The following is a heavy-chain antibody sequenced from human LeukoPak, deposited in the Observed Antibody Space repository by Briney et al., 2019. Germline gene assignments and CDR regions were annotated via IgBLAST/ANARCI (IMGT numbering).Heavy chain of an antibody. CDR1: GFTFNNYA. CDR3: VKGCSYTGCYTSDY. J-gene: IGHJ4*02. D-gene: IGHD2-2*02. V-gene: IGHV3-23*01. Sequence: GGSLRLSCVASGFTFNNYAMTWVRQAPGRGLEWVSTISGSGDSTHYAGSVKGRFTISRDKSKNMLYLQMNSLRVEDTAIYYCVKGCSYTGCYTSDYWGQGTLVTVSS. CDR2: ISGSGDST.